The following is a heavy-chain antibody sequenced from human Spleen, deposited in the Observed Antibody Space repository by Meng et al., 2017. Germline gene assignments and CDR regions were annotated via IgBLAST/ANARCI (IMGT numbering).Heavy chain of an antibody. CDR3: ARDPHTTGTYDL. CDR2: INHSGST. Sequence: VQLQQWGAGLLKPSETLSLTCAVYGGSFSGYYWSWIRQPPGKGLEWIGEINHSGSTNYNPSLKSRVTISVDTSKNQFSLKLSSVTAADTAVYYCARDPHTTGTYDLWGQGTLVTVSS. D-gene: IGHD1-1*01. V-gene: IGHV4-34*01. CDR1: GGSFSGYY. J-gene: IGHJ5*02.